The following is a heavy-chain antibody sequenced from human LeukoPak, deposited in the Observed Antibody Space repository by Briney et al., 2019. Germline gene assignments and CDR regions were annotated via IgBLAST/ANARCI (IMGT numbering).Heavy chain of an antibody. CDR2: VYYSGST. CDR1: GGSISSYY. V-gene: IGHV4-59*08. Sequence: SETLSLTCTVSGGSISSYYWSWIRQPPGRGLEWIGYVYYSGSTNYNSSLKSRVTISVDTSKNQFSLNLRSVTAADTAVYYCARHGGGTYLQYWGQGALAIVSA. J-gene: IGHJ4*02. CDR3: ARHGGGTYLQY. D-gene: IGHD1-26*01.